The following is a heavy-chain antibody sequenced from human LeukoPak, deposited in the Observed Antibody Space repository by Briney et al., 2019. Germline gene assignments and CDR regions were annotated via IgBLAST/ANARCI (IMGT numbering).Heavy chain of an antibody. CDR1: GFTFSSYW. D-gene: IGHD6-19*01. CDR2: ITPDGSQK. CDR3: ADPDSG. J-gene: IGHJ4*02. V-gene: IGHV3-7*01. Sequence: GGSLRLSCAASGFTFSSYWMSWVRQAPGKGLEWVANITPDGSQKFYVDSVGGRFTISRDNGKNSLYLQMNSLRAEDTAVYYCADPDSGWGQGTLVTVSS.